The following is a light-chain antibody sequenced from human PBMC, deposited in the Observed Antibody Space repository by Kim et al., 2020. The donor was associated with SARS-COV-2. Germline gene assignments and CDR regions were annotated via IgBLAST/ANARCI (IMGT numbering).Light chain of an antibody. CDR1: QSISSY. CDR2: AAS. J-gene: IGKJ1*01. V-gene: IGKV1-39*01. Sequence: DIQMTQSPSSLSASVGDRVTITCRASQSISSYLDWYQQKPGKAPKLLIYAASSLQSGVPSRFSGSGSGTEFTLTISSLQPEDFATYYCQQNYSNPPTFGQGTKVDIK. CDR3: QQNYSNPPT.